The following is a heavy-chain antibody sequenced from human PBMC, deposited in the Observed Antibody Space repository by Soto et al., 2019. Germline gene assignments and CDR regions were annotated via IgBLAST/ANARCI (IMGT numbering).Heavy chain of an antibody. CDR2: IKSKTDGGTT. Sequence: GGSLRLSCAASGFTFSNAWMSWVRPAPGKGLEWVGRIKSKTDGGTTDYAAPVKGRFTISRDDSKNTLYLQMNSLKTEDTAVYYCTTSASPFYDILTGYYSPRYYFDYWGQGTLVTVSS. V-gene: IGHV3-15*01. CDR3: TTSASPFYDILTGYYSPRYYFDY. D-gene: IGHD3-9*01. J-gene: IGHJ4*02. CDR1: GFTFSNAW.